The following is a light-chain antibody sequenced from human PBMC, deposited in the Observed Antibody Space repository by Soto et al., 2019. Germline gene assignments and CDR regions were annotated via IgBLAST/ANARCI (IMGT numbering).Light chain of an antibody. CDR3: QQYSNCSIS. CDR1: ESISDW. V-gene: IGKV1-5*03. J-gene: IGKJ5*01. CDR2: KAS. Sequence: DIQMTPSPSTLSASVGDRVTFTCRASESISDWLVWYHQKPGKAPKLLIYKASRLTTGVPSRFSGSASWTEFTLTFTSLLPDDFGTYYRQQYSNCSISFGPGTLLEIK.